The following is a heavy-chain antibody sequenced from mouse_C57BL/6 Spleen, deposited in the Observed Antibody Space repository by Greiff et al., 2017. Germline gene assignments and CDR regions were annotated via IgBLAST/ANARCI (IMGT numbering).Heavy chain of an antibody. V-gene: IGHV1-62-2*01. J-gene: IGHJ4*01. CDR1: GYTFTEYT. CDR3: ARHEGKGFGNLYAMDY. D-gene: IGHD2-1*01. CDR2: FYPGSGSI. Sequence: QVQLQQSGAELVKPGASVKLSCKASGYTFTEYTIHWVKQRSGQGLEWIGWFYPGSGSIKYNEKFKDKATLTADKSSRTVYMELSRLTSEDSAVYFYARHEGKGFGNLYAMDYWGQGTSVTVSS.